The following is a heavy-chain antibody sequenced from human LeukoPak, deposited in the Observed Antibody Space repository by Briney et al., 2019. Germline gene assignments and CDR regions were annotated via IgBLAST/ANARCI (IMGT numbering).Heavy chain of an antibody. CDR1: GASVSTGGYY. J-gene: IGHJ4*02. V-gene: IGHV4-61*08. D-gene: IGHD3-9*01. Sequence: SETLSLTCTVSGASVSTGGYYWTWIRQPPGKGPEWIGYMHYSGSTNYNPSLKSRVTISVDTSKNQFSLKLTSITSADAAVYYCATIYYDVLTTYYDYFNYWGQGTLVTVSS. CDR3: ATIYYDVLTTYYDYFNY. CDR2: MHYSGST.